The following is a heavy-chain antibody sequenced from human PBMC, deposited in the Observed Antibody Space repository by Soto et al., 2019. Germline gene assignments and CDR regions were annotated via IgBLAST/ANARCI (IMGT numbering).Heavy chain of an antibody. CDR1: GASMNSYH. V-gene: IGHV4-4*07. CDR2: IHSSGST. D-gene: IGHD6-13*01. CDR3: ARDQGVAAAGITWFDP. Sequence: LETLSLTCTVSGASMNSYHWSWIRQPAGKGLEWIGHIHSSGSTNYNPSLKSRVTMSVDTSKNQFSLRLMSLTAADTAVYYCARDQGVAAAGITWFDPWGQGSLVTVSS. J-gene: IGHJ5*02.